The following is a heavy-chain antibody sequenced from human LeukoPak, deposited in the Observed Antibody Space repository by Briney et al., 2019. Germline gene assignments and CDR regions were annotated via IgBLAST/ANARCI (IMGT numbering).Heavy chain of an antibody. CDR1: GFTFSSYS. CDR3: ARDGEEAVAGAFDI. V-gene: IGHV3-48*04. Sequence: PGGSLRLSCAASGFTFSSYSMNWVRQAPGKGLEWVSYISSSSSTIYYADSVKGRFTISRDNAKNSLYLQMNSLRVEDTAVYYCARDGEEAVAGAFDIWGQGTMVTVSS. J-gene: IGHJ3*02. D-gene: IGHD6-19*01. CDR2: ISSSSSTI.